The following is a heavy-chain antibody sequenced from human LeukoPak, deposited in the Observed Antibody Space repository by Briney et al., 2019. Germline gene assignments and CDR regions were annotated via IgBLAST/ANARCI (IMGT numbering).Heavy chain of an antibody. J-gene: IGHJ4*02. CDR2: IKQDGSEK. D-gene: IGHD6-13*01. V-gene: IGHV3-7*03. CDR3: ARDAAAGNGEPFDY. CDR1: GFTFSSYW. Sequence: SGGSLRLSCAASGFTFSSYWMSWVRQAPGKGLEWVANIKQDGSEKYYVDSVKGRFTISRDNAKNSLYLQMNSLRAEDTAVLYCARDAAAGNGEPFDYWGQGTLVTVSS.